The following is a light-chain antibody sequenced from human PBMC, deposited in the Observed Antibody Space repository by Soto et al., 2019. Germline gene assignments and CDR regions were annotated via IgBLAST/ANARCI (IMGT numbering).Light chain of an antibody. V-gene: IGLV4-69*01. CDR2: LNSDGSH. CDR3: QTWGTGILV. J-gene: IGLJ3*02. CDR1: GGHSSYA. Sequence: QSVLTQSPSASASLGASVKLTCALSGGHSSYAIAWHQQQPEKGPRALMKLNSDGSHTRGDGIPDRFSGSSSGAERYLTISSLQSEDEADYYCQTWGTGILVFGGGTKLTVL.